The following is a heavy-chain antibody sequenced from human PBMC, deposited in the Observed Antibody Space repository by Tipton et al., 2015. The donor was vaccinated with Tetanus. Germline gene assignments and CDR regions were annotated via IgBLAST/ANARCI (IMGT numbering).Heavy chain of an antibody. J-gene: IGHJ4*02. CDR1: GFIFSSYG. CDR3: AREADCSGGSCFSGDFDT. V-gene: IGHV3-33*01. Sequence: SLRLSCAASGFIFSSYGIHWVRQAPGKGLEWLAVSWYDGTDKYYADSVKGPFTISRDNSKNTLYLQMNSLRVEDTALYYCAREADCSGGSCFSGDFDTWGQGTQVTVSS. D-gene: IGHD2-15*01. CDR2: SWYDGTDK.